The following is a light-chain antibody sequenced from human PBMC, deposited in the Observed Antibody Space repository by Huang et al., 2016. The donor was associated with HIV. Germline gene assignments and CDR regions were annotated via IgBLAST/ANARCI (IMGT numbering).Light chain of an antibody. Sequence: IVMTQSPLSLPVTPGEPASISCRSSQSLLHTNGYSYVDWYLQKPGQSPQLLIYWSSNRASGVPDRFSGSGSVLDFTLKISSVEAEDVGIYYYMQALQNPRTFGQGTRLEIK. J-gene: IGKJ5*01. CDR1: QSLLHTNGYSY. V-gene: IGKV2-28*01. CDR3: MQALQNPRT. CDR2: WSS.